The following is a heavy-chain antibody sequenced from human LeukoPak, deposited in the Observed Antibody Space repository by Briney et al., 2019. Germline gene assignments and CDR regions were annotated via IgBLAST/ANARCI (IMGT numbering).Heavy chain of an antibody. V-gene: IGHV3-23*01. CDR2: ISGSGGST. D-gene: IGHD5-18*01. CDR1: GFTFSSYA. CDR3: ARAFSPADTPMVSGVSL. J-gene: IGHJ4*02. Sequence: GGSLRLSCAASGFTFSSYAMSWVRQAPGKGLEWVSAISGSGGSTYYADSVKGRFTISRDNSKNTLHLQMNSLRAEDTALYYCARAFSPADTPMVSGVSLWGRGTLVTVSS.